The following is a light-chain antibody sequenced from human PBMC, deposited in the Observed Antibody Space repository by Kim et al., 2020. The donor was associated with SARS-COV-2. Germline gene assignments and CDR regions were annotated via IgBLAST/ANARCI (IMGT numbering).Light chain of an antibody. CDR2: DAS. V-gene: IGKV3-15*01. CDR3: PQYYNWVT. Sequence: EIVLTQSPATLSVSPGEGATLSCRASQSVRNKLAWYQQKPGQAPRLLISDASTRATDIPARFSGSGSGTEFTLTIGSLQSEDFAVYYCPQYYNWVTFGQGTRLEIK. J-gene: IGKJ5*01. CDR1: QSVRNK.